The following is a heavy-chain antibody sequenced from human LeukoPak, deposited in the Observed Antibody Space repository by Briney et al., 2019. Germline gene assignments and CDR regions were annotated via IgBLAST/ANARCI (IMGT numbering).Heavy chain of an antibody. CDR3: ARNITSYSGSS. D-gene: IGHD1-26*01. Sequence: QAGGSLRLSCAASGFIFSNYWMSWVRQAPGKGLEWVANIKQDGSEKSYVDSVKGRFTISRDNAKNSLYLQMNSLRAEDTAVYYCARNITSYSGSSWGQGTLVTVSS. J-gene: IGHJ5*02. CDR2: IKQDGSEK. V-gene: IGHV3-7*01. CDR1: GFIFSNYW.